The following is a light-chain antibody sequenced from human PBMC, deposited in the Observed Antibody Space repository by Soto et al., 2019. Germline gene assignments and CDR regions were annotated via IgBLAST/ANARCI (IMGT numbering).Light chain of an antibody. Sequence: QSVLTQPASVSGSPGQSITISCTGTSSDVGNYNYVSWYQHHPGKAPKLIIYDVSNRPSGVSNRFSGSKSGNTASLTISGLQAEDEADYYCSSYTTSSPHVVFGGGTKLTVL. CDR1: SSDVGNYNY. CDR3: SSYTTSSPHVV. CDR2: DVS. V-gene: IGLV2-14*03. J-gene: IGLJ2*01.